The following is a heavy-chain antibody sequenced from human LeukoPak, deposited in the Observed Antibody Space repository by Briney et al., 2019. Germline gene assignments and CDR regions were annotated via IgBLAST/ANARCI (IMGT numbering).Heavy chain of an antibody. Sequence: PGGSLRLSCAASGFIFGYYSMHWVRQAPGKGLEWVSGITWNNDTRGYADSVKGRFTTSRDNAKNFLHLEMNNLRPDDTALYYGVKGHSVVGDLRQLFEPWGQGTLVTVSS. CDR3: VKGHSVVGDLRQLFEP. D-gene: IGHD1-26*01. V-gene: IGHV3-9*01. CDR2: ITWNNDTR. CDR1: GFIFGYYS. J-gene: IGHJ5*02.